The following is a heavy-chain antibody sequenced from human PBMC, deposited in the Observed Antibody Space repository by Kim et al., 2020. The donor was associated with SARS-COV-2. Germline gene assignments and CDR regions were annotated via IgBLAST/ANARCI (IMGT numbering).Heavy chain of an antibody. J-gene: IGHJ4*02. CDR3: ARGSAQYSGSYYPFDY. CDR2: INHSGST. D-gene: IGHD1-26*01. Sequence: SETLSLTCAVYGGSFSGYYWSWIRQPPGKGLEWIGEINHSGSTNYNPSLKSRVTISVDTSKNQFSLKLSSVTAADTAVYYCARGSAQYSGSYYPFDYWGQGTLVTVSS. CDR1: GGSFSGYY. V-gene: IGHV4-34*01.